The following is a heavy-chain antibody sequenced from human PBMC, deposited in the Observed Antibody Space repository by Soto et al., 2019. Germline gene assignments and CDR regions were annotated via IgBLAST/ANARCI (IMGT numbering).Heavy chain of an antibody. V-gene: IGHV1-69*01. J-gene: IGHJ5*02. CDR3: ARDLDAARYYYDSSGYYSFGWFDP. CDR1: GGTFSSYA. Sequence: QVQLVQSGAEVKKPGSSVKVSCKASGGTFSSYAISWVRQAPGQGLEWMGGIIPIFGTANYAQKFQGRVTITADESTSTAYMELSSLRSEDTGVYYCARDLDAARYYYDSSGYYSFGWFDPRGQGTLVTVVS. CDR2: IIPIFGTA. D-gene: IGHD3-22*01.